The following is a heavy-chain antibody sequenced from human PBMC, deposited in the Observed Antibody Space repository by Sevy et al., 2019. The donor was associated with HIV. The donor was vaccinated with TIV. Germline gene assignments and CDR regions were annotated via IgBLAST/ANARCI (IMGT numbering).Heavy chain of an antibody. CDR2: IKQDGSEK. J-gene: IGHJ4*02. Sequence: GGSLRLSCAASGFTFSSYWMSWVRQAPGKGLEWVANIKQDGSEKYYVDSVKGRFTISRDNAKNSLYLQMNSLRAEDTDVYYCARSEWLRFDYFDYWGQGTLVTVSS. CDR1: GFTFSSYW. D-gene: IGHD5-12*01. V-gene: IGHV3-7*03. CDR3: ARSEWLRFDYFDY.